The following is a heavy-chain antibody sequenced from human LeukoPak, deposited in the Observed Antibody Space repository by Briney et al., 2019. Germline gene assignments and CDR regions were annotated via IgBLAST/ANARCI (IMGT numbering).Heavy chain of an antibody. CDR3: ALRYFDWLPKNFFDY. D-gene: IGHD3-9*01. J-gene: IGHJ4*02. CDR2: IYTSGST. Sequence: PSQTLSLTCTVSGGSISSGSYYWSWIRQPAGKGLEWIGHIYTSGSTNYNPSLKSRVTISVDTSKNQVSLKLSSVTAGDTAVYYCALRYFDWLPKNFFDYWGQGTLVTVSS. CDR1: GGSISSGSYY. V-gene: IGHV4-61*09.